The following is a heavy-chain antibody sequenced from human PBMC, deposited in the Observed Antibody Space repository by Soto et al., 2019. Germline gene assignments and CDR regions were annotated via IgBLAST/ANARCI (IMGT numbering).Heavy chain of an antibody. CDR1: GGSISSGDYY. Sequence: QVQLQESGPGLVKPSQTLSLTCTVSGGSISSGDYYWSWIRQPPGKGLEWIGYIYYSGSTYYNPSLKSRVTISVDTSKNQFSLKLSSVTAADTAVYYCARDSPRAYCSGGSCYGRMWMNWFDPWGQGTLVTVSS. J-gene: IGHJ5*02. D-gene: IGHD2-15*01. V-gene: IGHV4-30-4*01. CDR2: IYYSGST. CDR3: ARDSPRAYCSGGSCYGRMWMNWFDP.